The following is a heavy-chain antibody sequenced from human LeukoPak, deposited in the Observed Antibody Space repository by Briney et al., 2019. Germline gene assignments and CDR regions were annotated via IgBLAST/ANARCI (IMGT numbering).Heavy chain of an antibody. Sequence: ASVKVSCKASGYTFTDYYMHWVRQAPGQGLEWMAWINPNSGATEYAQRFQGRVTTTRDTSIKTVYMEMSSLRSDDAAVYYCARGTPMAVAGKRAFDIWGQGTVVTVSS. V-gene: IGHV1-2*02. CDR3: ARGTPMAVAGKRAFDI. D-gene: IGHD6-19*01. CDR1: GYTFTDYY. J-gene: IGHJ3*02. CDR2: INPNSGAT.